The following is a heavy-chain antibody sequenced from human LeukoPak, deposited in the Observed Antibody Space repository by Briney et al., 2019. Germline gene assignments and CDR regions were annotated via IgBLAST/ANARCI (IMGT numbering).Heavy chain of an antibody. CDR1: GGTFSSYA. V-gene: IGHV1-69*05. CDR2: IIPIFGTA. J-gene: IGHJ5*02. CDR3: AREPGYSSGWSDP. Sequence: GASVKVSCKASGGTFSSYAISWVRQAPGQGLEWMGRIIPIFGTANYAQKFQGRVTITTDESTSTAYMELSSLRSEDTAVYYCAREPGYSSGWSDPWGQGTLVTVSS. D-gene: IGHD6-19*01.